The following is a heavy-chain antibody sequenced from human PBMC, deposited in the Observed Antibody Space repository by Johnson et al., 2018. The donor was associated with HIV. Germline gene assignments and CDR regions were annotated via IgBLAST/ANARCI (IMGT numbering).Heavy chain of an antibody. CDR3: ARTLTGAFDI. Sequence: VQLVESGGGLVQPGGSLRLSCAASGFTFDDYAMHWVRQAPGKGLEWVSGISWNSDSIGYADSVKGRFTISRDNSKNTLYLQMNSLRAEDTAVYYCARTLTGAFDIWGQGTMVTVSS. D-gene: IGHD1-14*01. CDR1: GFTFDDYA. CDR2: ISWNSDSI. V-gene: IGHV3-9*01. J-gene: IGHJ3*02.